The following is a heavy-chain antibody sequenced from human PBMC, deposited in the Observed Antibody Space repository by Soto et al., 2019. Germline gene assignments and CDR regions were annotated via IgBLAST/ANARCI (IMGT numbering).Heavy chain of an antibody. Sequence: QVQLQESGQGLVKPSQTLSLTCTVSGGSISSGGYYWSWIRQHPGKGLEWIGYIYYSGSTYYKPSLKSRVTISVDTSKNQFSLKLSSVTAADTAVYYCARDLAAGTGRYNWFDPWGQGPLVTVSS. CDR3: ARDLAAGTGRYNWFDP. CDR2: IYYSGST. CDR1: GGSISSGGYY. J-gene: IGHJ5*02. V-gene: IGHV4-31*03. D-gene: IGHD6-13*01.